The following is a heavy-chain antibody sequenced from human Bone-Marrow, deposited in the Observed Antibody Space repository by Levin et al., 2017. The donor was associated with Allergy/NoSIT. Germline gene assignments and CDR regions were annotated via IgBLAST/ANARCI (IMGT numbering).Heavy chain of an antibody. CDR2: ISYDGSNK. D-gene: IGHD2-15*01. Sequence: GGSLRLSCAASGFTFSSYGMHWVRQAPGKGLEWVAVISYDGSNKYYADSVKGRFTISRDNSKNTLYLQMNSLRAEDTAVYYCAKGLEVVVVAATLEVDYWGQGTLVTVSS. J-gene: IGHJ4*02. CDR1: GFTFSSYG. V-gene: IGHV3-30*18. CDR3: AKGLEVVVVAATLEVDY.